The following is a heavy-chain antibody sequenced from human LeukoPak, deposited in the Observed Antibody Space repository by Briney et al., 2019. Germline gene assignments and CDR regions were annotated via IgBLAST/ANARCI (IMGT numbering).Heavy chain of an antibody. J-gene: IGHJ4*02. V-gene: IGHV3-30*02. D-gene: IGHD3-16*01. CDR2: IRNDGSII. CDR1: GFTFSSYG. CDR3: AKDTPLCYFDY. Sequence: PGGSLRLSCAASGFTFSSYGMHWIRKAPGKGLEWVAFIRNDGSIIYNADSVKGRFTISRDNSKNTLYLQMNSLRADDTAVYYCAKDTPLCYFDYWGQGTLVTVSS.